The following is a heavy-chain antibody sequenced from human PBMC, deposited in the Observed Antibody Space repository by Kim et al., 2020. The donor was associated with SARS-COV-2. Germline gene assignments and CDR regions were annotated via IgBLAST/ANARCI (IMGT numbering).Heavy chain of an antibody. J-gene: IGHJ4*02. Sequence: SLKSRVTISVDTSKNQFSLKMSSVTAADTAVYYCASGGYCSSTSCSTFDYWGQGTLVTVSS. CDR3: ASGGYCSSTSCSTFDY. D-gene: IGHD2-2*02. V-gene: IGHV4-34*01.